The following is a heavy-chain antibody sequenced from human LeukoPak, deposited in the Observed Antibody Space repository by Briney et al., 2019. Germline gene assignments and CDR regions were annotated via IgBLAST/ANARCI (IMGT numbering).Heavy chain of an antibody. J-gene: IGHJ4*02. V-gene: IGHV3-48*03. Sequence: GGSLRLSCVASGFTFNNYEMSWVRQAPGKGLEWVSYISSSGSIRYYSDSVKGRFTISRDNAKNSLSLQMDPLRVEDTGFYYCARQAYGSGWFWGQGIMVIVSS. CDR1: GFTFNNYE. D-gene: IGHD6-19*01. CDR2: ISSSGSIR. CDR3: ARQAYGSGWF.